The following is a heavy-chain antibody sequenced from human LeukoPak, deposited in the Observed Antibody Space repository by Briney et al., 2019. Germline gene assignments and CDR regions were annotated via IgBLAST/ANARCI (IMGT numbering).Heavy chain of an antibody. CDR3: ARSTYYYGSGRSYGMDV. D-gene: IGHD3-10*01. J-gene: IGHJ6*02. Sequence: ASVKVSCKASGYTFTSYAMNWVRQAPVQGLEWMGWINTNTGNPTYAQGFTGRFVFSLDTSVSTACLQISSLKAEDTAVYYCARSTYYYGSGRSYGMDVWGQGTTFTVSS. CDR1: GYTFTSYA. V-gene: IGHV7-4-1*02. CDR2: INTNTGNP.